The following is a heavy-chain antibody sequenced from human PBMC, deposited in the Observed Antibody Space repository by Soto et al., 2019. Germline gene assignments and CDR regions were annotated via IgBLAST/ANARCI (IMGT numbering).Heavy chain of an antibody. Sequence: ASVKVSCKASGYTFSDYYIHWVRQAPGQGLEWMGWINPNSGGTKYAPKFQGGLTITKDTSKNQVVLTMTNMDPVDTATYYCAHIPIAVATNWFDPWGQGTLVTVSS. D-gene: IGHD6-19*01. J-gene: IGHJ5*02. CDR2: INPNSGGT. CDR1: GYTFSDYY. CDR3: AHIPIAVATNWFDP. V-gene: IGHV1-2*02.